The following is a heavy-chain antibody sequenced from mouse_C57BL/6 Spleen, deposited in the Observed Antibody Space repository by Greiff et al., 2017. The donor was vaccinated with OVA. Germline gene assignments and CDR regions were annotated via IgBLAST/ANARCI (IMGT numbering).Heavy chain of an antibody. D-gene: IGHD3-1*01. Sequence: VQLQQSGAELVRPGTSVKVSCKASGYAFTNYLIEWVKQRPGQGLEWIGVINPGSGGTNYNEKFKGKATLTADKSSSTAYMQLSSLTSEDSAVYFCAREDREGCDGFAYWGQGTLVTVSA. CDR2: INPGSGGT. CDR3: AREDREGCDGFAY. V-gene: IGHV1-54*01. J-gene: IGHJ3*01. CDR1: GYAFTNYL.